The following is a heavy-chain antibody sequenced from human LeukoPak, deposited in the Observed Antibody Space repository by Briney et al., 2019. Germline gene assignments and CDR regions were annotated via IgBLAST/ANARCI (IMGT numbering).Heavy chain of an antibody. CDR2: IYSGGST. D-gene: IGHD3-10*01. J-gene: IGHJ5*02. Sequence: GGSLRLSCAAFRFTVSTNHMSWVRQAPGKGLEWVAVIYSGGSTFYADSVKGRFTISRGNSKNTMYLQMNRLRAEDTAVYYCTRDDVNMLRGGFDPWGQGTLVTVSS. CDR3: TRDDVNMLRGGFDP. V-gene: IGHV3-66*01. CDR1: RFTVSTNH.